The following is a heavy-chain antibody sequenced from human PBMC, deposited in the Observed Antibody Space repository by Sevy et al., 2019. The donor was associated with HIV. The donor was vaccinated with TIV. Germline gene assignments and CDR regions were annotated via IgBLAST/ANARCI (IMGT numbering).Heavy chain of an antibody. CDR2: INTYNSNT. V-gene: IGHV1-18*01. J-gene: IGHJ3*01. Sequence: ASVKVSCKPSGYTFTSFGFTWVRQAPGQGLEWVGSINTYNSNTYYPQRLQGRLSMTTDKSTSTAYMELRSLRSDDTAVYFCGRWDMATSSDAFDFWGQGTMVTVSS. D-gene: IGHD5-12*01. CDR3: GRWDMATSSDAFDF. CDR1: GYTFTSFG.